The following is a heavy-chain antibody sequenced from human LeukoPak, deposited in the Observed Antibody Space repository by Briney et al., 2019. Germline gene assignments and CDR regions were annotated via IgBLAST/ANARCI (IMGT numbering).Heavy chain of an antibody. V-gene: IGHV4-39*01. Sequence: SETLSLTCTVTGCTHSRRSDYCGWIRHPPGTGLEWFGSIYYSGSTYYNPSLKSRVTISVDTSKNQFSLKLNSVTATDTAVYYCARHYGPWGQGTLVTVSS. CDR3: ARHYGP. CDR2: IYYSGST. CDR1: GCTHSRRSDY. J-gene: IGHJ4*02. D-gene: IGHD3-10*01.